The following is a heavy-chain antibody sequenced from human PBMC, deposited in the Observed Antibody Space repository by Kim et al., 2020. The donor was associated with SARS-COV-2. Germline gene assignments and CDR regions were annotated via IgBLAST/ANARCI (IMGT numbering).Heavy chain of an antibody. V-gene: IGHV3-66*01. Sequence: GRFTISRDNSKNTLSLQMNSLRAEDTAVYYCARDRLLDTAFPSYYYGMDVWGQGTTVTVSS. J-gene: IGHJ6*02. D-gene: IGHD5-18*01. CDR3: ARDRLLDTAFPSYYYGMDV.